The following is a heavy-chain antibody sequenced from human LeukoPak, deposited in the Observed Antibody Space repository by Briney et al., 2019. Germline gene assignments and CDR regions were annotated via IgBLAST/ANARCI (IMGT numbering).Heavy chain of an antibody. CDR1: GGSISSYY. CDR2: IYYSGST. Sequence: PSETLSLTCTVSGGSISSYYWSWIRQPPGKGLEWIGYIYYSGSTNYNPSLKSRVTISVDTSKNQFSLKLSSVTAADTAVYYCAREYKSGNIDYWGQGTLVTVSS. J-gene: IGHJ4*02. D-gene: IGHD4-23*01. V-gene: IGHV4-59*01. CDR3: AREYKSGNIDY.